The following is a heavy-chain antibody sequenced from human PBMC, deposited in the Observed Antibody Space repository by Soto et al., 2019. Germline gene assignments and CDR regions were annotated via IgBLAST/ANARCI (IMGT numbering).Heavy chain of an antibody. CDR3: ARDAHCGGAPGCRAMDV. V-gene: IGHV1-18*04. D-gene: IGHD2-21*01. J-gene: IGHJ6*02. CDR2: ISGYNGNT. Sequence: QVQLVQSGAEVKKPGASVKVSCKASGYTFTSDGVSWVRQAPGQGLEWMGGISGYNGNTNYAQRFRDRVTLTTATSTSTAYMELRSLRSDDSAVYYCARDAHCGGAPGCRAMDVWGQGTTITVSS. CDR1: GYTFTSDG.